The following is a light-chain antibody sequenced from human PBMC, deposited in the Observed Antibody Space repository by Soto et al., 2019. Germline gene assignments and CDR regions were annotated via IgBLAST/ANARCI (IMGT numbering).Light chain of an antibody. CDR1: QTVSSNY. J-gene: IGKJ1*01. CDR2: GAY. V-gene: IGKV3-20*01. Sequence: EIVLTQSLGTLSLSPGERATLSCRASQTVSSNYLAWYQQKPGQAPRLLMYGAYRRATGIPDRFSGSGSGTDFSLTISRLEPEDFAVYYCLQYGSSSWTFGQGTKVDIK. CDR3: LQYGSSSWT.